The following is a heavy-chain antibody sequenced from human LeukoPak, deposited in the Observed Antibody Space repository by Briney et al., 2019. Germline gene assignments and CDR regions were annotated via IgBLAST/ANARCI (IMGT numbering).Heavy chain of an antibody. CDR2: IYTSGST. CDR3: ARTRTQWATYYYYYMDV. D-gene: IGHD1-14*01. CDR1: GGSISSDSYY. V-gene: IGHV4-61*02. Sequence: SQTLSLTCTVSGGSISSDSYYWRWIRQPAGKGLEWIGRIYTSGSTNYNPSLKSRVTISVDTSKNQFSLKLSSVTAADTAVYYCARTRTQWATYYYYYMDVWGKGTTVTVSS. J-gene: IGHJ6*03.